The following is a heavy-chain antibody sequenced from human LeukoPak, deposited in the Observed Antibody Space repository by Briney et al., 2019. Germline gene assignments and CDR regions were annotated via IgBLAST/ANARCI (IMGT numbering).Heavy chain of an antibody. D-gene: IGHD6-13*01. CDR1: GGSISSPY. V-gene: IGHV4-59*11. CDR2: IYYRGST. Sequence: PETLSLTCTVSGGSISSPYFSWIRQPPGKRLEGTGDIYYRGSTGYNPSLKSPVSMSLDTCKSHFYLILYSVNPADTAVYYCAKGSSIESGSRPNWGPGTLVTVSS. J-gene: IGHJ4*02. CDR3: AKGSSIESGSRPN.